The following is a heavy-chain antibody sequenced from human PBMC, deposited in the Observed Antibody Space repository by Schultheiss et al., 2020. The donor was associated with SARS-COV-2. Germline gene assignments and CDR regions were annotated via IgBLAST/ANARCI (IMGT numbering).Heavy chain of an antibody. CDR2: IWYDGSNK. D-gene: IGHD6-19*01. J-gene: IGHJ4*02. V-gene: IGHV3-33*01. Sequence: GGSLRLSCAASGFTFSSYGMHWVRQAPGKGLEWVAVIWYDGSNKYYADSVKGRFTISRDNAKNTLYLQMNSLRAEDTAVYYCAREEYSSGWYWDHTYAFDYWGQGTLVTVSS. CDR3: AREEYSSGWYWDHTYAFDY. CDR1: GFTFSSYG.